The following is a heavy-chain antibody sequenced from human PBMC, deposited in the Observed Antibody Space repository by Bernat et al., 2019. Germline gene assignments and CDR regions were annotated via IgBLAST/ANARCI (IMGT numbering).Heavy chain of an antibody. Sequence: QVQLQESGPGLVKPSETLSLTCTVSGGSISSYYWSWIRQPPGKGLEWIGYIYYSGSTNYNPSLKSRVTISVDTSKNQFSLKLSSVPAADTAVYYCARGYYGSGSYPLYYYYYGMDVWGQGTTVTVSS. CDR2: IYYSGST. CDR3: ARGYYGSGSYPLYYYYYGMDV. D-gene: IGHD3-10*01. V-gene: IGHV4-59*01. CDR1: GGSISSYY. J-gene: IGHJ6*02.